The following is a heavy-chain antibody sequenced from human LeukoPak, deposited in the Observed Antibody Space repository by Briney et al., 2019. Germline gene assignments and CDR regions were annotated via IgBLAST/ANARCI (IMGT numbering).Heavy chain of an antibody. CDR3: ARDLTRIAVAGSGSFDY. Sequence: GGSLRLSCAASGFTFSSYSMNWVRQAPGKGLEWVSYISSSSSTIYYANSVKGRFTISRDNAKNSLYLQMNSLRAEDTAVYYCARDLTRIAVAGSGSFDYWGQGTLVTVSS. J-gene: IGHJ4*02. D-gene: IGHD6-19*01. CDR1: GFTFSSYS. CDR2: ISSSSSTI. V-gene: IGHV3-48*01.